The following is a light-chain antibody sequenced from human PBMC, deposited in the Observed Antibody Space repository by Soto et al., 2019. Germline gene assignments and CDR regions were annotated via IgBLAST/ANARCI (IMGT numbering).Light chain of an antibody. CDR2: GAS. Sequence: EILLTQSPGTLSLSPGERSTLSCRASQSVSSSYLAWYQQKPGQAPRLLIYGASSRATGIPDRFSGSGSGTDFTLTISRLEPEDFAVYYCQLYGISPKTFGQGTKVEIK. J-gene: IGKJ1*01. CDR1: QSVSSSY. V-gene: IGKV3-20*01. CDR3: QLYGISPKT.